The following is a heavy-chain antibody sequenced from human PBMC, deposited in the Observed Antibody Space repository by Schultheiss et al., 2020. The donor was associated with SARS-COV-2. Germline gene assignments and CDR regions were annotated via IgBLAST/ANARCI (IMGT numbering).Heavy chain of an antibody. CDR1: GFTFSNAW. Sequence: GGSLRLSCAASGFTFSNAWMSWVRQAPGKGLEWVGRIKSKTDGGTTDYAAPVKGRFTISRDNAKNSLYLQMNSLRAEDTAVYYCAKDHKMVYYYMDVWGKGTTVTVSS. J-gene: IGHJ6*03. CDR2: IKSKTDGGTT. V-gene: IGHV3-15*01. D-gene: IGHD2-8*01. CDR3: AKDHKMVYYYMDV.